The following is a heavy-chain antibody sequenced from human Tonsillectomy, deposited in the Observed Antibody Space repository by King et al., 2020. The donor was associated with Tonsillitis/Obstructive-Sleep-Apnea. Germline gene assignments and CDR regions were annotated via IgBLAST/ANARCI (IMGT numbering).Heavy chain of an antibody. CDR3: ARGPHGITGIMRDTFDI. V-gene: IGHV3-74*01. CDR1: GFTFSSYW. J-gene: IGHJ3*02. D-gene: IGHD1-20*01. CDR2: IKSDGSTT. Sequence: VQLVESGGGLVQPGGSLRLSCAASGFTFSSYWIHWVRQAPGKGLEWVSRIKSDGSTTSYADSVKGRFTISRDNAKNTLYLQMNSLRAEDTAVYYCARGPHGITGIMRDTFDIWGQGTMVTVSS.